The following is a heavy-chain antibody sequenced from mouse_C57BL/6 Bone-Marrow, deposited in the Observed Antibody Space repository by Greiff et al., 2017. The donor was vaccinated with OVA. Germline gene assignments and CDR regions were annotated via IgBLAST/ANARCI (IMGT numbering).Heavy chain of an antibody. CDR3: ARRDSNWAWFAY. J-gene: IGHJ3*01. D-gene: IGHD4-1*01. Sequence: DVKVEESGGGLVKPGGSLKLSCAASGFTFSSYTMSWVRQTPEKRLEWVATISGGGGNTYYPDSVKGRFTISRDNAKNTLYLQMSSLRSEDTALYYCARRDSNWAWFAYWGQGTLVTVSA. CDR1: GFTFSSYT. V-gene: IGHV5-9*01. CDR2: ISGGGGNT.